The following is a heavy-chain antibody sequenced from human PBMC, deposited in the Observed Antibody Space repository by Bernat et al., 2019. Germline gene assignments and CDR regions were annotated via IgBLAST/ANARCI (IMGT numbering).Heavy chain of an antibody. CDR1: GFIFSSNA. CDR2: ISHDGST. D-gene: IGHD6-6*01. CDR3: AKDGAARPWPRYDY. V-gene: IGHV3-23*01. J-gene: IGHJ4*02. Sequence: EVQLLESGGGLVQPGGSLRLSCAASGFIFSSNAMSWVRQAPEKGLEWVSTISHDGSTYYADSVKGRFTISNDNSKNTLYLQMDSLRAEDTAVYYCAKDGAARPWPRYDYCGQGTLLTVAS.